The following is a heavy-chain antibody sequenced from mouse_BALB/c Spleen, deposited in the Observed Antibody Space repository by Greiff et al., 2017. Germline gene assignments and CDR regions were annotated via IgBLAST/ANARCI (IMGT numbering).Heavy chain of an antibody. V-gene: IGHV5-12-1*01. J-gene: IGHJ3*01. CDR3: ARQDGYSSWFAY. Sequence: EVMLVESGGDLVKPGGSLKLSCAASGFAFSSYDMSWVRQTPEKRLEWVAYISSGGGSTYYPDTVKGRFTISRDNAKNTLYLQMSSLKSEDTAMYYCARQDGYSSWFAYWGQGTLVTVSA. D-gene: IGHD2-3*01. CDR2: ISSGGGST. CDR1: GFAFSSYD.